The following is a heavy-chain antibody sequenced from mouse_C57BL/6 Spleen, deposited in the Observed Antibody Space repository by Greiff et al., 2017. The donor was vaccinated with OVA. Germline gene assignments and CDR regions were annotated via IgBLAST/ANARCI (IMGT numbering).Heavy chain of an antibody. D-gene: IGHD2-5*01. CDR1: GFTFSSYA. V-gene: IGHV5-4*01. CDR3: ARDDNSNHFAY. J-gene: IGHJ3*01. CDR2: ISDGGSYT. Sequence: EVKLMESGGGLVKPGGSLKLSCAASGFTFSSYAMSWVRQTPEKRLEWVATISDGGSYTYYPDNVKGRFTISRDNAKNNLYLQMSHLKSEDTAMYYCARDDNSNHFAYWGQGTLVTVSA.